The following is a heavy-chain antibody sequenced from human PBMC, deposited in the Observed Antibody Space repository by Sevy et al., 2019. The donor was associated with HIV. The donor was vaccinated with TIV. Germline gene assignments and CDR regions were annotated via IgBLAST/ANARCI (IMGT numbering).Heavy chain of an antibody. CDR2: ISYDGSRK. J-gene: IGHJ4*02. CDR3: ARDLALSGSYSWLAY. CDR1: GFTFSSYT. V-gene: IGHV3-30*14. D-gene: IGHD1-26*01. Sequence: GGSLRLSCAASGFTFSSYTMHWVRQAPGKGLEWVAFISYDGSRKYYADSVKGRFTISEDNSKNTLYLQMNNLRAEDTAVFYCARDLALSGSYSWLAYWGQGTLVTVSS.